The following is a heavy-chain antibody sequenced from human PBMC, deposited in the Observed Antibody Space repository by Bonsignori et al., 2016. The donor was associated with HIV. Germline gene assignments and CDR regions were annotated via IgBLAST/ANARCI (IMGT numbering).Heavy chain of an antibody. CDR2: ISAYNGNT. Sequence: WVRQAPGQGLEWMGWISAYNGNTNYAQKLQGRVTMTTDTSTSTAYMELRSLRSDDTAVYYCARTAVLNYDYYYYYMDVWGKGTTVTVSS. CDR3: ARTAVLNYDYYYYYMDV. D-gene: IGHD1-7*01. J-gene: IGHJ6*03. V-gene: IGHV1-18*01.